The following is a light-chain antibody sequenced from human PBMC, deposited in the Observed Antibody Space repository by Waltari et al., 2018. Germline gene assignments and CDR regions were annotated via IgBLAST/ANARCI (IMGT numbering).Light chain of an antibody. CDR2: GAS. Sequence: EILMTQSPATLSLSPGERATLSCRASQSVKSDLAWYQQNPGQAPRLLFYGASIRAPGVPGRFSASGSGTDFTLTISSLRSEDFAVYYCQQYDKWPPITFGQGTRLEI. J-gene: IGKJ5*01. CDR3: QQYDKWPPIT. V-gene: IGKV3-15*01. CDR1: QSVKSD.